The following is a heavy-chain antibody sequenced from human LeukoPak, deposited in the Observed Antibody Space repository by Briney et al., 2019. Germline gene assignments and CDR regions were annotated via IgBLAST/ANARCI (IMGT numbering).Heavy chain of an antibody. CDR1: GGTFSSYA. D-gene: IGHD5-18*01. J-gene: IGHJ5*02. Sequence: SVKVSCKASGGTFSSYAISWVRQAPGQGLEWMGGIIPIFGTANYAQKFQGRVTITADESTSTAYMELSSLRSEDTAVYYCARDGIQLWSSGNWFDPWGQGTLVTVSS. V-gene: IGHV1-69*01. CDR3: ARDGIQLWSSGNWFDP. CDR2: IIPIFGTA.